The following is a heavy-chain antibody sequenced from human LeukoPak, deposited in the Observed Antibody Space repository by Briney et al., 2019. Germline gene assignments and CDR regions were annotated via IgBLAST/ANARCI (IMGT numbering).Heavy chain of an antibody. CDR1: GGSISSGSYY. CDR2: IYTSGST. Sequence: PSQTLSLTCTVSGGSISSGSYYWSWIRQPAGKGLEWIGRIYTSGSTNYNPSLKSRVTMSVDTSTNQFSLRLTSVTAADTAVYFCARTIVGPGTSYFDLWGQGSLVTVSS. V-gene: IGHV4-61*02. J-gene: IGHJ4*02. CDR3: ARTIVGPGTSYFDL. D-gene: IGHD1-26*01.